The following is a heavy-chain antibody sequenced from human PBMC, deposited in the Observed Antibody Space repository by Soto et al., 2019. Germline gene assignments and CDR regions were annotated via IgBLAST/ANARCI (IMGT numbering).Heavy chain of an antibody. V-gene: IGHV4-59*01. CDR1: GGSISSYY. Sequence: SETLSLTCTVSGGSISSYYWSWIRQPPGKGLEWIGYIYYSGSTNYNPSLRSRVTISVDTSKNQFSLKLSSVTAADTAVYYCARKRRGYYGSGSSSSYNWFDPRGQGTLVTVSS. CDR3: ARKRRGYYGSGSSSSYNWFDP. CDR2: IYYSGST. D-gene: IGHD3-10*01. J-gene: IGHJ5*02.